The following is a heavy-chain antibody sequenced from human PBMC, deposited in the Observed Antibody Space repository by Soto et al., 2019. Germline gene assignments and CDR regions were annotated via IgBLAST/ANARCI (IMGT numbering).Heavy chain of an antibody. D-gene: IGHD6-6*01. CDR2: IYYSGCT. CDR1: GGSISSGGYF. J-gene: IGHJ6*02. V-gene: IGHV4-31*03. Sequence: QVQLQESGPGLVKPSQTLSLTCTVSGGSISSGGYFWSWIRQHPGKGLEWIGFIYYSGCTYYNPSLKSRVTISVDTSKNQFSLKLSSVTAADTAVYYCAREGAAPYYYYGMDVWGQGTTVTVSS. CDR3: AREGAAPYYYYGMDV.